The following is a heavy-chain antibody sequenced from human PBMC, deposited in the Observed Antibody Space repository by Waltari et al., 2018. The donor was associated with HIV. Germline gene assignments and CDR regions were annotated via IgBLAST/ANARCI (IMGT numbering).Heavy chain of an antibody. CDR1: GYTFTGYY. V-gene: IGHV1-2*02. CDR3: ARGPHYYDGVMWWWFDP. CDR2: INPNSGGT. D-gene: IGHD3-22*01. J-gene: IGHJ5*02. Sequence: QVQLVQSGAEVKKPGASVKVSCKASGYTFTGYYMHWVRQAPGQGLEWMGWINPNSGGTNYAQKFQGRVTMTRDTSISTAYMELSRLRSDDTAVYYCARGPHYYDGVMWWWFDPWGQGTLVTVSS.